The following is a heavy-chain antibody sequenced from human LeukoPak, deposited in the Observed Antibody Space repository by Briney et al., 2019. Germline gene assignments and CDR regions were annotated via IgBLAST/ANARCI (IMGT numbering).Heavy chain of an antibody. V-gene: IGHV1-18*01. CDR1: GYTFTSYG. Sequence: ASVKVSGKASGYTFTSYGISWVRQAPGQGLEWMGWISAYNGNTNYAQKLQGRVTMTTDTSTSTAYMELRSLRSDDTAVYYCARDSYYDSSGYYYYYYYYMDVWGKGTTVTVSS. CDR2: ISAYNGNT. D-gene: IGHD3-22*01. CDR3: ARDSYYDSSGYYYYYYYYMDV. J-gene: IGHJ6*03.